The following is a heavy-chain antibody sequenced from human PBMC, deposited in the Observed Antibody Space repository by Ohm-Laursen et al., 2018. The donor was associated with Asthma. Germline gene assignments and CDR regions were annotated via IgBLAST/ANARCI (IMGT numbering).Heavy chain of an antibody. Sequence: PSDTLSLTCTVSGVSIYSGGYYWSWIRQHPGKGLEWIGYICYSGVTHYNPSLKSRVTISLDTSTNHFSLKLSFVTAADTAVYYCAREIIPASARIFDYWGQGTLVTVSS. CDR1: GVSIYSGGYY. J-gene: IGHJ4*02. CDR2: ICYSGVT. D-gene: IGHD6-13*01. CDR3: AREIIPASARIFDY. V-gene: IGHV4-31*03.